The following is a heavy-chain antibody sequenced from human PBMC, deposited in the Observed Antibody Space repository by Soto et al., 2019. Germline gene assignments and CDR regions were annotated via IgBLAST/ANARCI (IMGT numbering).Heavy chain of an antibody. Sequence: ASLKVSCKASGYTFTSYYMHWVRQAPGQGLEWMGIINPSGGSTSYAQKFQGRVTMTRDTSTSTVYMELSSLRSEDTAVYYCARDRRGTIFGVVIYYWGQGTLVTVSS. CDR2: INPSGGST. CDR1: GYTFTSYY. D-gene: IGHD3-3*01. V-gene: IGHV1-46*01. CDR3: ARDRRGTIFGVVIYY. J-gene: IGHJ4*02.